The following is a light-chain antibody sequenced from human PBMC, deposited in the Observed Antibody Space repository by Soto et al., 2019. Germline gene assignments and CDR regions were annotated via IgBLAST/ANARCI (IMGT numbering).Light chain of an antibody. J-gene: IGLJ3*02. CDR3: SSYAGTSGVL. CDR1: SSNVGSYNV. CDR2: EVS. V-gene: IGLV2-23*02. Sequence: QSALTQPASVSGSPGQSITISCSGTSSNVGSYNVVSWYQQHPGKAPKLLIFEVSKRPSGVSNRFSGSKSGNTASLTTSGLHAEDEADYYCSSYAGTSGVLFGGGTQLTVL.